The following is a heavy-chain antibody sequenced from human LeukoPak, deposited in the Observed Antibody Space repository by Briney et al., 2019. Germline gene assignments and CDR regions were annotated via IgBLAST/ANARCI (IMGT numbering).Heavy chain of an antibody. CDR3: VRGYYSNSFDF. D-gene: IGHD2/OR15-2a*01. J-gene: IGHJ3*01. Sequence: GGSLRLSCAASGFTSSSYTMHWVRQAPGKGLEWVSFISNSDDTRYYADSVRGRFTISRDDAKNSLYLQMSSLRDGDTAVYYCVRGYYSNSFDFWGQGTVVTVSS. CDR1: GFTSSSYT. V-gene: IGHV3-48*02. CDR2: ISNSDDTR.